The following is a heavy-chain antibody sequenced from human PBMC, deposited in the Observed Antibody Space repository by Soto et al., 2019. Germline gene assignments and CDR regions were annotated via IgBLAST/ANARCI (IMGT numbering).Heavy chain of an antibody. V-gene: IGHV3-74*01. Sequence: VPLVESGGGSVQPGGSLRLSCVASGINFSGFWMHWVRQVPGKGLEWVARVDSAGSGTSYADFVKGRFTVSRDNAKNTVSLQMDSLPVEDTAVYYCATVFEHWGQGIPVTVSS. J-gene: IGHJ4*02. CDR1: GINFSGFW. CDR3: ATVFEH. CDR2: VDSAGSGT.